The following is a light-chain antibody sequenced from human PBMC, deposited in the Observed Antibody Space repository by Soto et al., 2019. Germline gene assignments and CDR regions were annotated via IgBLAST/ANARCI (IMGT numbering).Light chain of an antibody. Sequence: ELVLTQSPGTLSLSTGERATLSCRASQSVSSSYLAWYQQKPGQAPRLLIYGASIRATGIPDRFSGSGYGTEFTLTISRLEPEDFAVYYCQQYGSSPITFGQGTKLEIK. J-gene: IGKJ2*01. V-gene: IGKV3-20*01. CDR3: QQYGSSPIT. CDR2: GAS. CDR1: QSVSSSY.